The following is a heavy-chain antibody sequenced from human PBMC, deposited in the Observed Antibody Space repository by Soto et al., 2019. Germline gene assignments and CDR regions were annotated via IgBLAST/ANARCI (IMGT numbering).Heavy chain of an antibody. CDR1: GFSFSTYG. V-gene: IGHV3-33*01. D-gene: IGHD2-15*01. CDR3: GHREGYYIDS. CDR2: IWDDGSNE. J-gene: IGHJ4*02. Sequence: GGSLRLSCAASGFSFSTYGMHWVRQAPGKGLEWVAIIWDDGSNEFYADFVKGRFTVSRDISKSTLFLQMNSLRADDTAFYYCGHREGYYIDSWGQGTQVTVSS.